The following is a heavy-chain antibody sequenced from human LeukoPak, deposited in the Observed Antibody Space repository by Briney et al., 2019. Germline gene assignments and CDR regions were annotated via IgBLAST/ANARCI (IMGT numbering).Heavy chain of an antibody. J-gene: IGHJ5*02. Sequence: NPSETLSLTCTVSGGSISSYYWSWIRQPAGKGLEWIGRIYTSGSTNYNPSLKSRVTMSVDTSKNQFSLKLSSVTAADTAVYYCARAGHYVWGSYRPNWFDPWGQGTLVTVSS. D-gene: IGHD3-16*02. CDR2: IYTSGST. CDR3: ARAGHYVWGSYRPNWFDP. CDR1: GGSISSYY. V-gene: IGHV4-4*07.